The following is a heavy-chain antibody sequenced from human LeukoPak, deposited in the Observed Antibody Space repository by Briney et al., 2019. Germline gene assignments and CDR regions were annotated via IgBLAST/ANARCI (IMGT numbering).Heavy chain of an antibody. J-gene: IGHJ4*02. CDR2: ISSSSSYI. CDR3: ARDGLTTTPFDY. V-gene: IGHV3-21*01. CDR1: GFTFSSYG. Sequence: GGSLRLSCAASGFTFSSYGMNWVRQAPGKGLEWVSSISSSSSYIYYADSVKGRFTISRDNAKNSLYLQMNSLRAEDTAVYYCARDGLTTTPFDYWGQGTLVTVSS. D-gene: IGHD4-17*01.